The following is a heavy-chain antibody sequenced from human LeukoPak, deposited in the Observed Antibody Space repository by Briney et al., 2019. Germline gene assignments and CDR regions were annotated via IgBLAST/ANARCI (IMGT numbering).Heavy chain of an antibody. CDR3: ARAGAAAGTWGNFDY. CDR1: GYTFTGYY. J-gene: IGHJ4*02. CDR2: INPNSGGT. Sequence: ASVKVSCKASGYTFTGYYMHWVRQAPGQGLEWMGWINPNSGGTNYAQKFQGRVTMTRDTSISTAYMELSRLRSDDTAVYYCARAGAAAGTWGNFDYWGQGTLVTVSS. V-gene: IGHV1-2*02. D-gene: IGHD6-13*01.